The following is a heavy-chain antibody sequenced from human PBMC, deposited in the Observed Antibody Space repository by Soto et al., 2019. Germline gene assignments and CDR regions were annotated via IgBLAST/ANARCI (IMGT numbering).Heavy chain of an antibody. D-gene: IGHD3-9*01. CDR3: AKGGLFDSDTYYYFDY. CDR2: ISGGGGST. J-gene: IGHJ4*02. CDR1: GFRFSFYA. V-gene: IGHV3-23*01. Sequence: EVQRLESGGGLVQPGGSLRLSCAASGFRFSFYALSWVRQAPGKGLEWVSVISGGGGSTYYADSVKGRFTIYRDNSKDTLYVQMNSLRVEDTAVYYCAKGGLFDSDTYYYFDYWGQGTLVTVSS.